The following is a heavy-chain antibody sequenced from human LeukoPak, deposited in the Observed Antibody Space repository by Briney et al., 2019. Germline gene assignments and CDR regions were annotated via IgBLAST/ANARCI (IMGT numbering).Heavy chain of an antibody. CDR2: ISSDSNYI. CDR3: ARKENILAGYYDH. V-gene: IGHV3-21*01. D-gene: IGHD3-9*01. CDR1: GFTFSSYT. J-gene: IGHJ5*02. Sequence: GGSLRLSCAASGFTFSSYTMNWVRQAPGKGLEWVSSISSDSNYIYYADSVKGRFTISRDNAWNSLYLQMNSLRAEDTAVYYCARKENILAGYYDHWGQGTLVTVSS.